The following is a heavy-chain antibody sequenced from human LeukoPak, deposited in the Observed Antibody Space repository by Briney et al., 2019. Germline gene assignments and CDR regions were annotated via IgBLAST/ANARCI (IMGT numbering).Heavy chain of an antibody. Sequence: ASVKVSCKASGYTFTTYGITWVRQAPGQGLEWMGWITAYNGNTKYAQEIQGRVTMTTDTSTSTAYMELRSLTSDDTAVYYCARDQGYCSSTSCYGVYWGQGTLVTVSS. D-gene: IGHD2-2*01. V-gene: IGHV1-18*01. J-gene: IGHJ4*02. CDR3: ARDQGYCSSTSCYGVY. CDR1: GYTFTTYG. CDR2: ITAYNGNT.